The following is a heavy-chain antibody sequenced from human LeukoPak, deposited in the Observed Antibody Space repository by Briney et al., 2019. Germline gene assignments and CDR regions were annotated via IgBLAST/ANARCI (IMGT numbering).Heavy chain of an antibody. D-gene: IGHD4-17*01. Sequence: SQTLSLTCTVSGGSISSGSYYWSWIRQPAGKGLEWIGRIYTSGSINYNPSLMSRVTISVDTSKNQFSLKLYSMTAADTAVYYCARGTAVTFDYWGQGTLVTVSS. CDR3: ARGTAVTFDY. J-gene: IGHJ4*02. V-gene: IGHV4-61*02. CDR1: GGSISSGSYY. CDR2: IYTSGSI.